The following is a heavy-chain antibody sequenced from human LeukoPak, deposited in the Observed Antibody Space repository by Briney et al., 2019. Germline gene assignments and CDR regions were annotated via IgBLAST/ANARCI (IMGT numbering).Heavy chain of an antibody. CDR1: GFTFSIDP. V-gene: IGHV3-23*01. J-gene: IGHJ4*02. Sequence: TGGSLRLSCAASGFTFSIDPMTWVRQAPGKGLEWVSSISGDGRSTYYADSVKGRFTISRDNSKNTLYLQMNSLRAEDTAVYYCAKDHDRGVDYWGQGTLVTVSS. D-gene: IGHD3-9*01. CDR3: AKDHDRGVDY. CDR2: ISGDGRST.